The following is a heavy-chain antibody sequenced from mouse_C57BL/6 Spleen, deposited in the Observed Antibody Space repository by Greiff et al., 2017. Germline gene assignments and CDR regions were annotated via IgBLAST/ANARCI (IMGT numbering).Heavy chain of an antibody. J-gene: IGHJ2*01. CDR1: GFTFTGDY. CDR3: TRVARFDY. V-gene: IGHV14-4*01. CDR2: IYPVNGDT. Sequence: VQLQQSGAELVRPGASVKLSCTASGFTFTGDYMHWVKQRPEQGLEWIGWIYPVNGDTEYTSKFQGKATITADTSSNTAYLQLSSLTSEDTAVYYCTRVARFDYWGQGTTLTVSS.